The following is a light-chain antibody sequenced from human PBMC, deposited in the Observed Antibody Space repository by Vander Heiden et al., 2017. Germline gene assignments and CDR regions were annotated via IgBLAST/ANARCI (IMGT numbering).Light chain of an antibody. J-gene: IGLJ2*01. CDR2: GNT. CDR3: QSFDSGLGVI. V-gene: IGLV1-40*01. CDR1: SSNIGADYD. Sequence: QSLLTQPPSASAAPGPTVILSCTGSSSNIGADYDVHWYQHLPGTAPKLLIYGNTLRASGVPDRFSGSKSATSASLAITGLQAEDEADYYCQSFDSGLGVIFGGGTRLTV.